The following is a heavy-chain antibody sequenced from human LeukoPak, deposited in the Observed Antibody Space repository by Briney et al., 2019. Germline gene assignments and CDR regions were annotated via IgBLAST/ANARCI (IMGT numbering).Heavy chain of an antibody. CDR3: ARGREITLVRGLINYYGMDV. CDR2: VNHSGST. Sequence: KASETLSLTCAVYGGSSSGYYWNWIRQPPGKGLEWIGEVNHSGSTNYNPSLKSRVTISIDTSKNQFSLKLSSVTAADTAVYYCARGREITLVRGLINYYGMDVWGRGTTVTVSS. CDR1: GGSSSGYY. D-gene: IGHD3-10*01. V-gene: IGHV4-34*01. J-gene: IGHJ6*02.